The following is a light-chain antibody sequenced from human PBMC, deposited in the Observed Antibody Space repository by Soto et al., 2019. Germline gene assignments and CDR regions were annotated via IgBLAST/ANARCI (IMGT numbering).Light chain of an antibody. CDR3: QHYNSYSEA. Sequence: DIQMTQSPSTLSGSVGDRVTLTCRASQTISSWFAWYQQKPGKAPKLLIYKASTLKSGVPSRFSGSGSGTEFTLTISSLQPDDFATYYCQHYNSYSEAFGQGTK. J-gene: IGKJ1*01. V-gene: IGKV1-5*03. CDR1: QTISSW. CDR2: KAS.